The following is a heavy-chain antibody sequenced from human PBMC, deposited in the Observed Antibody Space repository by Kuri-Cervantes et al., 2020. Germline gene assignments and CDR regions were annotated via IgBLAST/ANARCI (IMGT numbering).Heavy chain of an antibody. CDR2: IYHGGST. CDR1: GGSISTYY. CDR3: ARGTDYDILTGYFLPYFDY. V-gene: IGHV4-4*09. D-gene: IGHD3-9*01. J-gene: IGHJ4*02. Sequence: GSLRLSCTVSGGSISTYYWSWIRQPPGKGLEWIGYIYHGGSTNHNPSLKSRVTISVDTSKNQFSLKLSSVTAADTAVYYCARGTDYDILTGYFLPYFDYWGQGTLVTVSS.